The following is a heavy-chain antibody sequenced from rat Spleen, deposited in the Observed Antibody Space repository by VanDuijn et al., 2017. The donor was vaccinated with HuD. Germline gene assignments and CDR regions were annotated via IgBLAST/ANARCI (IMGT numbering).Heavy chain of an antibody. CDR3: ARLGNSGFGNWFAY. CDR1: GFTFSNYY. D-gene: IGHD4-4*01. CDR2: ISPSGGTT. V-gene: IGHV5-25*01. J-gene: IGHJ3*01. Sequence: EVQLVESDGGLVQPGRSLKLSCVASGFTFSNYYMAWVRQAPTKGLEWVASISPSGGTTHYRDSVKGRFTISRDNAESTLYLQINSLGSEDTATYYCARLGNSGFGNWFAYWGQGTLVTVSS.